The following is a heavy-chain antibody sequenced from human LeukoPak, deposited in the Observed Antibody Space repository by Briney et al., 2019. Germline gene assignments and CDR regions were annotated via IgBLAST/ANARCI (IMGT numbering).Heavy chain of an antibody. CDR1: GFTFSSYA. V-gene: IGHV3-30-3*01. D-gene: IGHD1-1*01. CDR3: ARQKTGTFDY. J-gene: IGHJ4*02. Sequence: GGSLRLSCAASGFTFSSYAMHWVRQAPGKGLEWVAVISYDRSNKYYADSVKGRFTISRDNSKNTLYLQMNSLRAEDTAVYYCARQKTGTFDYWGQGTLVTVSS. CDR2: ISYDRSNK.